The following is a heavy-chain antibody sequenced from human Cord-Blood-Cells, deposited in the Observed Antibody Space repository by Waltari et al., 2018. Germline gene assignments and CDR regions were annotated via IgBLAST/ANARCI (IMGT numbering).Heavy chain of an antibody. CDR3: ARVVVVTAIPYYYYGMDV. Sequence: VQLVQSGAEVKKPGSSVKVSCKASGGTFSSYAISWVRQAPGQGLEWMGGIIPIFGTANYAQKFQGRVTITADEPTSTAYMELSSLRSEDTAVYYCARVVVVTAIPYYYYGMDVWGQGTTVTVSS. J-gene: IGHJ6*02. CDR1: GGTFSSYA. V-gene: IGHV1-69*01. CDR2: IIPIFGTA. D-gene: IGHD2-21*02.